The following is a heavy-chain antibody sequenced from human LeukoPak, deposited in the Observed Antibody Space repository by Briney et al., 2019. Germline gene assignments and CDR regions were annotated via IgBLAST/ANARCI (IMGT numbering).Heavy chain of an antibody. CDR3: ARGSYSSSWRWFDP. Sequence: ASVKVSCKASGYTFTGYYMHWVRQAPGQGLEWMGWINPNSGGTNYAQKFQGRVTMTRDTSISTAYMELSRLRSDDTAVYYCARGSYSSSWRWFDPWGQGTLVTVSS. CDR2: INPNSGGT. V-gene: IGHV1-2*02. D-gene: IGHD6-13*01. CDR1: GYTFTGYY. J-gene: IGHJ5*02.